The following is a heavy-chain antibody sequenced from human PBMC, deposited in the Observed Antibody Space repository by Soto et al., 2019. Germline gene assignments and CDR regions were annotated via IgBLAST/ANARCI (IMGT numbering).Heavy chain of an antibody. Sequence: ASVKVSCKASGYTFTSYGISWVRQAPGQGLEWMGWINPANGNRNYAQKFEDRVTMTTATSTNTVFLELRSLKSDDTAIYYCARDRLRGYDSSGFYSWGQGTMVTVSS. J-gene: IGHJ4*02. CDR3: ARDRLRGYDSSGFYS. CDR2: INPANGNR. V-gene: IGHV1-18*01. CDR1: GYTFTSYG. D-gene: IGHD3-22*01.